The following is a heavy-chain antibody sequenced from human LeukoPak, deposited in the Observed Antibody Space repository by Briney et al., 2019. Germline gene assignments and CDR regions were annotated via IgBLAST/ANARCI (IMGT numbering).Heavy chain of an antibody. D-gene: IGHD3-22*01. CDR1: GYTFTGYY. CDR3: ARVDDRGHYYDSSGPRKLFDY. J-gene: IGHJ4*02. Sequence: ASVKVSCKASGYTFTGYYMHWVRQAPGQGLEWMGWINPDSGGTNYAQKFQGRVTMTRDTSISTAYMQLSRLSSDDTAVYYCARVDDRGHYYDSSGPRKLFDYWGQGTLVTVSS. V-gene: IGHV1-2*02. CDR2: INPDSGGT.